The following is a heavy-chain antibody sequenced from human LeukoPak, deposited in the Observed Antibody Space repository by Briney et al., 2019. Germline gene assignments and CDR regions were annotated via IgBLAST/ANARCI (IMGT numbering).Heavy chain of an antibody. V-gene: IGHV4-34*01. D-gene: IGHD2-2*02. CDR1: GGPFRGFF. J-gene: IGHJ4*02. Sequence: PSETLSLTCAVSGGPFRGFFWSWIRQAPGKGLEWIAEVSHGGTSNYNPTLKSRITISVDTSKSQFSLKLSSVTAADTAVYYCARGRYCSSTSCYTSFDYWGQGTLVTVSS. CDR3: ARGRYCSSTSCYTSFDY. CDR2: VSHGGTS.